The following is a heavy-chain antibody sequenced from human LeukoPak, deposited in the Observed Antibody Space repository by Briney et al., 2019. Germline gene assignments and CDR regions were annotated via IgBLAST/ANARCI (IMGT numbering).Heavy chain of an antibody. CDR3: AKDHRTKYYYYLDV. CDR2: ISGGGGST. V-gene: IGHV3-23*01. Sequence: PGGSLRLSCAASGFTFSNYAMSWVRQAPGKGLEWVSGISGGGGSTYYADSVKGRSTISRDNSKNTLFLQMNSLRADDTARYYCAKDHRTKYYYYLDVWGKGTTVTISS. CDR1: GFTFSNYA. J-gene: IGHJ6*03.